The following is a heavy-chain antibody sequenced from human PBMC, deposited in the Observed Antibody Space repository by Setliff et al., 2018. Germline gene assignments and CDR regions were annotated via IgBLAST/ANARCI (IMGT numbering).Heavy chain of an antibody. J-gene: IGHJ4*02. V-gene: IGHV3-33*06. CDR1: GFTFSSYG. CDR2: IWYDGSNK. D-gene: IGHD3-3*01. CDR3: AKDLASWSPDR. Sequence: GGSLRLSCAASGFTFSSYGMHWVRQAPGKGLEWVAVIWYDGSNKYYADSVKGRFTISRDNSKNTLYLQMNSLRAEDTAVYYCAKDLASWSPDRWGLGTLVTVSS.